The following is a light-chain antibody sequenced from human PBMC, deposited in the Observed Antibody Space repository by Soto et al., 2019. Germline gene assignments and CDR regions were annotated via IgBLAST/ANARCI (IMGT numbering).Light chain of an antibody. CDR2: GNS. CDR1: SSNIGAGYD. Sequence: QSVLTQPPSVSGAPGQRVTISCTGSSSNIGAGYDVHWYQQLPGTAPKLLIYGNSNRPSGVPDRFSGSMSGTSASLAITGLHALVEADYYRQSYDSSLPGSIFGGGTNLTVL. CDR3: QSYDSSLPGSI. J-gene: IGLJ2*01. V-gene: IGLV1-40*01.